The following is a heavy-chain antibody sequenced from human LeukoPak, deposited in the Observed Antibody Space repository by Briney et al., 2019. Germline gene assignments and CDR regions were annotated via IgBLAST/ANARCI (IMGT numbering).Heavy chain of an antibody. D-gene: IGHD2-15*01. CDR3: ARKGGHFDY. V-gene: IGHV4-59*01. Sequence: PSETLSLTCTVSGGSISYYYWSWIRQSPGKGLEWIGSIYYNGSTNYNPSLKSRVTMSVDMSKNQFSLKLSSVTAADTAIYYCARKGGHFDYWGQGTLVTVSS. J-gene: IGHJ4*02. CDR2: IYYNGST. CDR1: GGSISYYY.